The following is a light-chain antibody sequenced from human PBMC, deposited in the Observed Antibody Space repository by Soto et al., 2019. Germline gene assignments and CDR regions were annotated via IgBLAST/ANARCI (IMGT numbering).Light chain of an antibody. J-gene: IGKJ4*01. Sequence: EIVLTQSPATLSVSPGETATLLCRASRSVSSSVAWYQQRPGRAPRLLLSGASTRATDVPARFTGSGSGTEFTLTISSLQSEDFAVYYCQQYNNWPPLTFGGGTKVEIK. CDR3: QQYNNWPPLT. V-gene: IGKV3-15*01. CDR1: RSVSSS. CDR2: GAS.